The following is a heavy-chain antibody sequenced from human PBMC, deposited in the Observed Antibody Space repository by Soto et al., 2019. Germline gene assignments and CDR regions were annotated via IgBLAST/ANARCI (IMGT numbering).Heavy chain of an antibody. CDR3: ARDPVYSTTRHQAFDI. CDR2: ISTYNGNT. CDR1: GYTFTSYG. D-gene: IGHD6-13*01. V-gene: IGHV1-18*01. Sequence: QVQLVQSGAEVKKPGASVKVSCKASGYTFTSYGISWVRQAPGQGPEWMGRISTYNGNTNYVQKLQGRVTMTTATSTNTAYMELRSLRYDDTAVYYCARDPVYSTTRHQAFDIWGQGTMVTVSS. J-gene: IGHJ3*02.